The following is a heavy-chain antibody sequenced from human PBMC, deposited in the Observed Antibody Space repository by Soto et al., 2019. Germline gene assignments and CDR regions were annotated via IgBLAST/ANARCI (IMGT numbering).Heavy chain of an antibody. CDR2: IYYSGST. D-gene: IGHD4-4*01. CDR1: GGSISSYY. Sequence: SETLSLTCTVSGGSISSYYWSWIRQPPGKGLEWIGYIYYSGSTNYNPSLKSRVTISVDTSKNQFSLKLSSVTAADTAVYYCARFFGYSNYVGTGWFDPWGQGTLVTVSS. CDR3: ARFFGYSNYVGTGWFDP. V-gene: IGHV4-59*01. J-gene: IGHJ5*02.